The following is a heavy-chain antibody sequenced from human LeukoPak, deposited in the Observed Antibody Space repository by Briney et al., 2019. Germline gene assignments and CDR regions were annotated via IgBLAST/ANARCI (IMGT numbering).Heavy chain of an antibody. CDR2: IYPGDSDT. Sequence: GESLKISCKASGYSFTNYWIGWVRQMAGKGLEWMGIIYPGDSDTRYSPSFQGQVTISADKSISTAYLQWSSLKASDTAMYYCAKSAPLTGTTFHFYYMDVWGKGTTVTVSS. CDR1: GYSFTNYW. D-gene: IGHD1-20*01. J-gene: IGHJ6*03. V-gene: IGHV5-51*01. CDR3: AKSAPLTGTTFHFYYMDV.